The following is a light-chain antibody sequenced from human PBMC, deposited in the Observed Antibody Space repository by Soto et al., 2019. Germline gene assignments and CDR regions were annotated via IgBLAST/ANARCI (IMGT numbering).Light chain of an antibody. Sequence: EIVLTQSPGTLSVSPGERATVSCRASQTVSSGFLAWYQQKVGQAPRLLIYGASTRATGTPDRFSGSGSGTDFTLTISRLQPEDFATYHCQQTYNTPSITFGQGTRLEIK. CDR1: QTVSSGF. CDR3: QQTYNTPSIT. J-gene: IGKJ5*01. CDR2: GAS. V-gene: IGKV3-20*01.